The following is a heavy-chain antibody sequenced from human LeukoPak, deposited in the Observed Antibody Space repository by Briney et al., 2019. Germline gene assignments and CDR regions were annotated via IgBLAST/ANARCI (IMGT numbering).Heavy chain of an antibody. V-gene: IGHV3-23*01. CDR3: VKDYYVA. Sequence: PGGSLRLSCAASGLTFSTYAMSWVRQAPGKGLDWVSTIPGSGGITYYADSVKGRFTISRDNSKNTVYLQMNSLRAEDTAVYYCVKDYYVAWGQGTLVTVSS. CDR2: IPGSGGIT. D-gene: IGHD3-10*02. CDR1: GLTFSTYA. J-gene: IGHJ5*02.